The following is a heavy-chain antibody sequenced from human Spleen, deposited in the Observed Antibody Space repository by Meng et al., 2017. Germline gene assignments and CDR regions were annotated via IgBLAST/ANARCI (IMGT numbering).Heavy chain of an antibody. V-gene: IGHV4-34*01. J-gene: IGHJ4*02. D-gene: IGHD6-19*01. CDR1: GGSFSGYY. CDR2: INHSGST. CDR3: ARGRYGSGWYAAVFDY. Sequence: QVPLNQGGEGLWKPSETLSPTCAVYGGSFSGYYWSWIRQPPGKGLEWIGEINHSGSTNYNPSLKSRVTISVDTSKIQFSLKLSSVTAADTAVYYCARGRYGSGWYAAVFDYWGQGTLVTVSS.